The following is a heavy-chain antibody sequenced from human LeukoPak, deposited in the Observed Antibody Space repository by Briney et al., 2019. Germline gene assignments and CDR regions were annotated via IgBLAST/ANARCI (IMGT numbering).Heavy chain of an antibody. D-gene: IGHD6-19*01. CDR1: GFTFSSYS. CDR2: ISSSSSYI. V-gene: IGHV3-21*01. CDR3: ARDLRVGGNWYFDL. J-gene: IGHJ2*01. Sequence: GGSLRLSCAASGFTFSSYSMNWVRQAPGKGLEWVSSISSSSSYIYYADSVKGRFTVSRDNSKNTLFLQMNSLRAEDTAVYYCARDLRVGGNWYFDLWGRGTLVTVSS.